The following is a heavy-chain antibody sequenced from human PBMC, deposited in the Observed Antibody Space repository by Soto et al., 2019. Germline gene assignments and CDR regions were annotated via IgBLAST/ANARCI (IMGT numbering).Heavy chain of an antibody. CDR2: IYYSGST. CDR1: DGSISSGGYY. V-gene: IGHV4-31*03. Sequence: QVQLQESGPGLVKPSQILSLTCTVSDGSISSGGYYWSWIRQHPGKGLEWMGYIYYSGSTYYNPSLKSRVTISVDTSKNQFSLKLSSVTAADMAVYYCARAPPAANRLDYWGQGTLVTVSS. J-gene: IGHJ4*02. D-gene: IGHD2-15*01. CDR3: ARAPPAANRLDY.